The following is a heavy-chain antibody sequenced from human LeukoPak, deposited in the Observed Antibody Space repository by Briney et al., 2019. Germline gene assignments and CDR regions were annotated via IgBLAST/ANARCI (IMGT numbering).Heavy chain of an antibody. D-gene: IGHD2-15*01. CDR2: ISGRGTTK. CDR3: ARRFCSGARYWGGFDY. Sequence: GGSLRLSCTTSGFVFNNYAMTWVRQVPVKGLEWVASISGRGTTKYYGDSFKGRFTISRDNVTKTMFLQMSSLRGEDSAIYFCARRFCSGARYWGGFDYWGPGTLVTVS. J-gene: IGHJ4*01. CDR1: GFVFNNYA. V-gene: IGHV3-23*01.